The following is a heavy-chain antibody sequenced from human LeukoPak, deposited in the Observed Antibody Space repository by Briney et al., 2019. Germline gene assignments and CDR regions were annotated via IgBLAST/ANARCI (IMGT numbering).Heavy chain of an antibody. CDR1: GFTFSSYE. J-gene: IGHJ6*03. CDR2: ISSSGSTI. CDR3: ARDRDYYYYMDV. D-gene: IGHD3-10*01. V-gene: IGHV3-48*03. Sequence: GGSLRLSCAASGFTFSSYEMNWVRQAPGKGLEWVSYISSSGSTIYYADSVKGRFTISRDNAKNSLYLQMNSLRAEDTAVYYCARDRDYYYYMDVWGKGTTVTVSS.